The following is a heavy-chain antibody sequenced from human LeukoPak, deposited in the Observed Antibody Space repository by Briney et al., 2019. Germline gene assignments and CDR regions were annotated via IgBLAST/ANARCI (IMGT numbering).Heavy chain of an antibody. D-gene: IGHD3-22*01. J-gene: IGHJ4*02. V-gene: IGHV3-7*01. CDR1: GFTFSIFW. CDR3: ATAYDSSGNN. CDR2: IKQDGSAK. Sequence: GGSLRLSCAASGFTFSIFWMSWVRQAPGKGLEWVANIKQDGSAKYYVDSVKGRFTISRDNARNSLYLEMNNLRAEDTAIYYCATAYDSSGNNWGQGTLVTVSS.